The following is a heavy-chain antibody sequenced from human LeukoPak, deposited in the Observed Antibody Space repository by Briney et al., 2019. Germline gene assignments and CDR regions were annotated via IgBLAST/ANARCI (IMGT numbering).Heavy chain of an antibody. CDR2: ISGSGGRT. CDR3: VEGGAPSNYEGGGDLYFDY. D-gene: IGHD2-21*01. Sequence: GGSLRLSCAASGFTFSSYAMSWVRQAPGKGLEWVSVISGSGGRTSYADSVKGRFTVSRDNSKNTLYLQMNSLRAEDTAVYFCVEGGAPSNYEGGGDLYFDYWGQGALVTVPS. CDR1: GFTFSSYA. V-gene: IGHV3-23*01. J-gene: IGHJ4*02.